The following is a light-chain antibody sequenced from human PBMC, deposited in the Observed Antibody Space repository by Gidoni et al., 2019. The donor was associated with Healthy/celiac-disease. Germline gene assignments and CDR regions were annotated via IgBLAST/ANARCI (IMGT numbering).Light chain of an antibody. CDR2: AAS. CDR3: QKYNSAPRT. V-gene: IGKV1-27*01. CDR1: QGISNY. Sequence: DIQMTQSPSSLSASVGDRVTITCRASQGISNYLAWYQQKPGKGPKLLIYAASTLQSGVPSRFSVSGSGTDFTLTISSLQPEDVATYYCQKYNSAPRTFXQXTKVEIK. J-gene: IGKJ1*01.